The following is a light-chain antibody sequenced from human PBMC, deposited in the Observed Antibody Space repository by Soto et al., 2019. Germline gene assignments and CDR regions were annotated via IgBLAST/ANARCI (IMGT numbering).Light chain of an antibody. J-gene: IGLJ1*01. CDR1: SSDVGGYNY. Sequence: QSALTQPASVSGSPGQSITISCTGTSSDVGGYNYVSWYQQHPGKAPKLMIYAVNNRPSGVSDRFSGSKSGNTASLTISGLQAEDEADYYCSSYTSGRYVFRTGTQVTVL. V-gene: IGLV2-14*01. CDR2: AVN. CDR3: SSYTSGRYV.